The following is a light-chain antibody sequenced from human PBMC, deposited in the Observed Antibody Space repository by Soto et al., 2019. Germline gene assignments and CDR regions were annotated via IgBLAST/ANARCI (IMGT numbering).Light chain of an antibody. J-gene: IGKJ4*01. CDR1: QSVSSSY. CDR3: QQYGSSPRT. Sequence: EIVLTQSPGTLSLSPGERATLSCRASQSVSSSYLAWYQQKPGQAPRLLIYGASSRAIGIPDRFSGSGSGTDFTLTISRLEPEDFAVYYCQQYGSSPRTFGGGTKV. V-gene: IGKV3-20*01. CDR2: GAS.